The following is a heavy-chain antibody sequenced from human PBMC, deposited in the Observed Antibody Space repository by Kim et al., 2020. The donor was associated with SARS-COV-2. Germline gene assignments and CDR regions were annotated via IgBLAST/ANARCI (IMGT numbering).Heavy chain of an antibody. D-gene: IGHD5-18*01. CDR3: AKAPPMDTAMVDY. Sequence: SAATGKGRLTIPRDNSKNTLYMQMNSLRAEETAVYYCAKAPPMDTAMVDYWGQGTLVTVSS. V-gene: IGHV3-23*01. J-gene: IGHJ4*02.